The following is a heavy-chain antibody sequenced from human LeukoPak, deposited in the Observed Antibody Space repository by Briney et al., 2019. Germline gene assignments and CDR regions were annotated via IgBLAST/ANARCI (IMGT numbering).Heavy chain of an antibody. V-gene: IGHV4-39*01. Sequence: PETLSLTCTVSGDSISSSSYYWGWIRQPPGKGLEWIGSIYYDGTTYYYPSLKSRVTISIDTSRNQFSLKLNSVTAADTSVFYCARLSYPNFDYWGQGTLVTVSS. CDR2: IYYDGTT. CDR1: GDSISSSSYY. CDR3: ARLSYPNFDY. J-gene: IGHJ4*02.